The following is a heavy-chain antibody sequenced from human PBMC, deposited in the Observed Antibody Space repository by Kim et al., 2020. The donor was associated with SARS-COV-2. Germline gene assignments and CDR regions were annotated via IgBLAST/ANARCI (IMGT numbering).Heavy chain of an antibody. D-gene: IGHD3-3*01. CDR1: GGSISSYY. J-gene: IGHJ4*02. CDR3: ARASPQGIFGVVTHSDY. Sequence: SETLSLTCTVSGGSISSYYWSWIRQPPGKGLEWIGYIYYSGSTNYNPSLKSRVTISVDTSKNQFSLKLSSVTAADTAVYYCARASPQGIFGVVTHSDYWGQGTLVTVSS. V-gene: IGHV4-59*01. CDR2: IYYSGST.